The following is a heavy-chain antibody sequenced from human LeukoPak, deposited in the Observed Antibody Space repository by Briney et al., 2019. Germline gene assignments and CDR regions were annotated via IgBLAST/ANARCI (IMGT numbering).Heavy chain of an antibody. D-gene: IGHD3-10*01. CDR1: GGSISSGGYY. V-gene: IGHV4-31*03. CDR3: AAQLLWFGEDNPHFDY. J-gene: IGHJ4*02. CDR2: IYYSGST. Sequence: SETLSLTCIVSGGSISSGGYYWNWIRQHPGKGLEWFGYIYYSGSTYYNPSLKSRVIISADTSKNQFSLKLTSVTAADTAVYYCAAQLLWFGEDNPHFDYWGQGTLVTVSS.